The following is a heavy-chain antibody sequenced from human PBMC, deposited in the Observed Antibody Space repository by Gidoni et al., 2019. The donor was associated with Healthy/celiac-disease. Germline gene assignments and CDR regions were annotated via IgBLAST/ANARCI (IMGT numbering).Heavy chain of an antibody. J-gene: IGHJ5*02. V-gene: IGHV3-23*01. CDR3: AKDPKPGIAAAGDNWFDP. CDR1: GFTFSSYA. CDR2: ISGSGGST. Sequence: EVQLLESGGGLVQPGGSLRLSCAASGFTFSSYARSWVRQAAGKGLEWGSAISGSGGSTYYADSVKGRFTISRDNSKNTLYLQMNSLRAEDTAVYYCAKDPKPGIAAAGDNWFDPWGQGTLVTVSS. D-gene: IGHD6-13*01.